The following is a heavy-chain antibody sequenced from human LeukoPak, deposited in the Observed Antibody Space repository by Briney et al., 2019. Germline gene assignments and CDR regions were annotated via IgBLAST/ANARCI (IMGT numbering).Heavy chain of an antibody. D-gene: IGHD3-22*01. CDR1: GYSISSGYY. V-gene: IGHV4-61*01. Sequence: KPSETLSLTCTVSGYSISSGYYWGWIRQPPGKGLEWIGSIYYSGSTNYNLSLKSRVTISVHTSKNQFSLKLRSVTAADTAVYYCARGNHYYDSSAYLAWESFQHWGQGTLVTVSS. CDR3: ARGNHYYDSSAYLAWESFQH. J-gene: IGHJ1*01. CDR2: IYYSGST.